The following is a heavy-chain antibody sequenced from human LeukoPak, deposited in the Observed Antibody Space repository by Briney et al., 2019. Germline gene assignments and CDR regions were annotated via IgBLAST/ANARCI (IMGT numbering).Heavy chain of an antibody. D-gene: IGHD5-18*01. J-gene: IGHJ4*02. V-gene: IGHV4-34*01. CDR3: ARNGYTYGLDY. Sequence: SETLSLTCAVYGGSFSGYYWSWIRQPPGKGLEWIGEINHSGSTNYNPSLKSRVTISVDTSLNQVSLKLTSVSVADTAVYYCARNGYTYGLDYWGQGTLVTVSS. CDR1: GGSFSGYY. CDR2: INHSGST.